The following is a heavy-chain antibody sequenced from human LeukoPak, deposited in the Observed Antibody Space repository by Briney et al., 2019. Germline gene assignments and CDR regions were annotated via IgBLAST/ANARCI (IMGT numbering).Heavy chain of an antibody. Sequence: PSETLSLTCTVSGGSISSYYWSWIRQPAGKGLEWIGRIYTSGSTNYNPSLKSRVTMSVDTSKNQFSLKLSSVTAADTAVYYCARGYQLLFDDWFDPWGQGTLVTVSS. CDR2: IYTSGST. D-gene: IGHD2-2*01. CDR1: GGSISSYY. CDR3: ARGYQLLFDDWFDP. J-gene: IGHJ5*02. V-gene: IGHV4-4*07.